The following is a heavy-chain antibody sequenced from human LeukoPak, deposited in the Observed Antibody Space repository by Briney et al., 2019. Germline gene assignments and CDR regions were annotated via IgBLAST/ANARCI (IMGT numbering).Heavy chain of an antibody. Sequence: SETLSLTCTVSGGSISSGDYYWSGIRQPPGKGLEWIGYIYYSGSTYYNPSLKSRVTISVDTSKNQFSLKLSSVTAADTAVYYCARVSAYGSGSYYTPFEFDYWGQGTLVTVSS. V-gene: IGHV4-30-4*01. CDR1: GGSISSGDYY. CDR2: IYYSGST. CDR3: ARVSAYGSGSYYTPFEFDY. J-gene: IGHJ4*02. D-gene: IGHD3-10*01.